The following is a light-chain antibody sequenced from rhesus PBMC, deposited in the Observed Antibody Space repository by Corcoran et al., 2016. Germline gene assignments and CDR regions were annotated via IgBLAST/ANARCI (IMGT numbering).Light chain of an antibody. Sequence: EIVMTQSPATLSLSPGERATLSCRASQSVSSYLAWYQKKPGQAPRLLIFGASSRATGIPERFSGSGSGTDFTLTISSLEPEDFAVYYCQETSDLFTFGPGTKLDIK. V-gene: IGKV3-31*02. J-gene: IGKJ3*01. CDR3: QETSDLFT. CDR1: QSVSSY. CDR2: GAS.